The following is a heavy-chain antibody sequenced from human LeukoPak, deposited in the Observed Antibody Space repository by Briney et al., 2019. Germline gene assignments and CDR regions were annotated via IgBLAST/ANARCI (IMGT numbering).Heavy chain of an antibody. V-gene: IGHV1-2*02. CDR2: INPNSGGT. CDR1: GYTFTGYY. J-gene: IGHJ4*02. CDR3: ARDGRATTVTSPFDY. Sequence: GASVKASCKASGYTFTGYYMHWVRQAPGQGLEWMGWINPNSGGTNYAQKFQGRVTMTRDTSISTAYMELSRLRSDDTAVYYCARDGRATTVTSPFDYWGQGTLVTVSS. D-gene: IGHD4-17*01.